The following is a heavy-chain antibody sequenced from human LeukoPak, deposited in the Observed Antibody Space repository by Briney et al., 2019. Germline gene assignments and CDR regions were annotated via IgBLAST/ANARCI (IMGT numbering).Heavy chain of an antibody. CDR3: ARSRAYYYDSSGYTKAYYYYMDV. CDR1: GFTFGDYA. V-gene: IGHV3-49*03. CDR2: IRSKAYGGTT. D-gene: IGHD3-22*01. Sequence: GGSLRLSCTASGFTFGDYAMSWFRQAPGKGLEWVGFIRSKAYGGTTEYAASVKGRFTISRDDSKSIAYLQMNSLRAEDTAVYYCARSRAYYYDSSGYTKAYYYYMDVWGKGTTVTISS. J-gene: IGHJ6*03.